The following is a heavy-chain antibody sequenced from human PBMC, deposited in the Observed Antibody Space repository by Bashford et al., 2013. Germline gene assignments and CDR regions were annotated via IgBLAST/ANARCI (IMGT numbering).Heavy chain of an antibody. J-gene: IGHJ4*02. Sequence: VRQAPGKGLEWVSGVRFDGSITTYADSVKGRFTISRDIAKNMLYLQMNGLRAEDTAVYYCARGRLEQHFDYWGQGTLVTVSS. V-gene: IGHV3-74*01. CDR3: ARGRLEQHFDY. D-gene: IGHD1/OR15-1a*01. CDR2: VRFDGSIT.